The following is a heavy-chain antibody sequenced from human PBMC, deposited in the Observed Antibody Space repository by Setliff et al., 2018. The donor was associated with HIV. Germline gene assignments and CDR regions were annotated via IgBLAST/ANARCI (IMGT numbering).Heavy chain of an antibody. Sequence: GGSLRPSWGSLRLSCAASGFTFSNYGMHWVRQAPGKGLEWVAVIWYDGSNTYYADSVKGRFTISRDNSKNTLYLQMNSLRAEDTAVYYCARGGWELLRGFMPFEYWGQRTLVTVSS. CDR1: GFTFSNYG. V-gene: IGHV3-33*01. CDR2: IWYDGSNT. J-gene: IGHJ4*02. D-gene: IGHD1-26*01. CDR3: ARGGWELLRGFMPFEY.